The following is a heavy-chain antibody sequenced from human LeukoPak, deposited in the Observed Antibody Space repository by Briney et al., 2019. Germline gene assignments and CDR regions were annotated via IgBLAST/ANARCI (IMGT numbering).Heavy chain of an antibody. CDR1: GGSISSYY. CDR2: IYYSGST. V-gene: IGHV4-59*01. J-gene: IGHJ3*02. Sequence: SETLSLTCTVSGGSISSYYWSWIRQPPGKGLEWIGYIYYSGSTNYNPSLKSRVTISVDTSKNQFSLKLSSVTAADTAVYYCARDRGSSGLDAFDIWGQGTMVTVSS. D-gene: IGHD3-22*01. CDR3: ARDRGSSGLDAFDI.